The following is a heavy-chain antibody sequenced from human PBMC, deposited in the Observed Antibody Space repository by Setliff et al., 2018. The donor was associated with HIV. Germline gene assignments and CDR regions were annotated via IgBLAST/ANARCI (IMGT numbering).Heavy chain of an antibody. V-gene: IGHV4-4*08. CDR3: AICGGDCYSLDY. CDR1: GGSISGYY. CDR2: IYTSGST. Sequence: SETLSLTCTVSGGSISGYYWSWIRQPPGKGLEWIGYIYTSGSTNYNPSLKNRVTISVDTSKNTFSLKLSSVAAADTAVYYCAICGGDCYSLDYWGQGALVTVSS. D-gene: IGHD2-21*02. J-gene: IGHJ4*02.